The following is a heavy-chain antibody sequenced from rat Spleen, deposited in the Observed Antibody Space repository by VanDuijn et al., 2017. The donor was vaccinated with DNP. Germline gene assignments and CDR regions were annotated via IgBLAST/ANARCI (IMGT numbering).Heavy chain of an antibody. D-gene: IGHD1-11*01. CDR3: TRDRAYGGYSEY. V-gene: IGHV2-32*01. Sequence: QVQLKESGPGLVQPSQTLSLTCTVSGFSLTSYHVHWVRQPPGKGLEWMGVMWSDGDTSYNSALKSRLSISRDTSKNQVFLKMNSLQTDDTGTYYCTRDRAYGGYSEYWGQGVMVTVSS. CDR1: GFSLTSYH. J-gene: IGHJ2*01. CDR2: MWSDGDT.